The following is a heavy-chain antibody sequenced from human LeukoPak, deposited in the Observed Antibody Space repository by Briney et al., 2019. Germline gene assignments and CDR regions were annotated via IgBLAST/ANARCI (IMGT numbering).Heavy chain of an antibody. V-gene: IGHV3-33*01. Sequence: GGSLRLSCAASGFTFSSYGMHWVRHAPGKGLEWVAVIWYDGSNKYYADSVKGRFTISRDNSKNTLYLQMNSLRAEDTAVYYCARENSSGWTLDYWGQGTLVTVSS. CDR1: GFTFSSYG. CDR3: ARENSSGWTLDY. D-gene: IGHD6-19*01. J-gene: IGHJ4*02. CDR2: IWYDGSNK.